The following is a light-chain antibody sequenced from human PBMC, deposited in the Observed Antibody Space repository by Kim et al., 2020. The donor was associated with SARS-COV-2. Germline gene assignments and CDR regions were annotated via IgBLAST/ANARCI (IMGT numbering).Light chain of an antibody. CDR1: ELGNKY. Sequence: SYELTQPPSVSVSPGQTATITCSGDELGNKYTSWYQQNPGQPPVLVLYQDTKRPAGIPERFSGSNSGNTATLTISGTQAMDEADYYCQAWDNSRMIFGGGTQLTVL. J-gene: IGLJ2*01. CDR3: QAWDNSRMI. CDR2: QDT. V-gene: IGLV3-1*01.